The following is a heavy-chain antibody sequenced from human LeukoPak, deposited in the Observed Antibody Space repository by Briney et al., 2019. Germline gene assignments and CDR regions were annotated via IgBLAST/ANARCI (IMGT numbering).Heavy chain of an antibody. D-gene: IGHD3-22*01. Sequence: SVKVSCKASGGTFSSYAISWVRQAPGQGLEWMGGIIPIFATANYAQKFQGRVTITRNASISTAYMELSSLRSEDTAVYYCAREVYYDSSGYYNWGQGTLVTVSS. J-gene: IGHJ4*02. CDR3: AREVYYDSSGYYN. CDR2: IIPIFATA. V-gene: IGHV1-69*05. CDR1: GGTFSSYA.